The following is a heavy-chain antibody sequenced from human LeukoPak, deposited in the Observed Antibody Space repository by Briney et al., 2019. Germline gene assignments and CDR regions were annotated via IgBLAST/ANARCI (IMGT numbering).Heavy chain of an antibody. J-gene: IGHJ5*02. CDR2: ISGSGGST. CDR1: GFTFSSYA. V-gene: IGHV3-23*01. Sequence: GGSLRLSCAASGFTFSSYAMSWVRQAPGKGLEWVSAISGSGGSTYYADSVKGRFTISRDNSKNTLYLQMNSLRAEDTAVYYCASSYSGGWYGFSSWFDPWGQGTLVTVSS. D-gene: IGHD6-19*01. CDR3: ASSYSGGWYGFSSWFDP.